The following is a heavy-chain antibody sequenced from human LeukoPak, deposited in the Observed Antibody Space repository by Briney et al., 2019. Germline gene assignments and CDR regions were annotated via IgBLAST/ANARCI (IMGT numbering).Heavy chain of an antibody. CDR1: GYTFTSYG. CDR3: ARGTGTTGFDP. CDR2: ITPYNGNT. J-gene: IGHJ5*02. V-gene: IGHV1-18*04. D-gene: IGHD1-1*01. Sequence: GASVKVSCKASGYTFTSYGITWVRQAPGQGLEWMGWITPYNGNTNYAQNLQGRVTMTTDTSTSTAYMELRSLRSDDTAVYYCARGTGTTGFDPWGQGTLVTVSS.